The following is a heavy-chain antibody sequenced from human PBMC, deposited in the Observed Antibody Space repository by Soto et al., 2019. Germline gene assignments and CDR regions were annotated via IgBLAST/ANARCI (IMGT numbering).Heavy chain of an antibody. CDR3: ARLSADYGGTPVDS. CDR2: INHSGTT. CDR1: GGSFSAYY. V-gene: IGHV4-34*01. D-gene: IGHD4-17*01. Sequence: QVQLQQWGAGLLKPSETLSLTCAVSGGSFSAYYWTWIRQPPGKGLEWIGEINHSGTTNYNPSLNSRVTIAVDTSKTQFSLRLNSVTAADTAVYYCARLSADYGGTPVDSWGQGTLVTVSS. J-gene: IGHJ4*02.